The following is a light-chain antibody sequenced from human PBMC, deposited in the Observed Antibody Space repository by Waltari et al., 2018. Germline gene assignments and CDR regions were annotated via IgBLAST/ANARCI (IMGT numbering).Light chain of an antibody. J-gene: IGKJ2*01. V-gene: IGKV4-1*01. CDR3: HQYYTTPRT. Sequence: DIEMTQSPDSLGVSLGERATITCKSSQSLFYSPKNKNYLAWYQQKRGQPPRWPISWASTRESGVPDRFSGSGSGTYFTLTISSLQAEDVAVYYCHQYYTTPRTFGQGTKLEIK. CDR2: WAS. CDR1: QSLFYSPKNKNY.